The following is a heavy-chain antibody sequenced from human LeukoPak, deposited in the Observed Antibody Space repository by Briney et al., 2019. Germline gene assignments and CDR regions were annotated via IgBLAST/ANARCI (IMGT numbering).Heavy chain of an antibody. D-gene: IGHD2-2*01. CDR2: IYHSGST. J-gene: IGHJ6*03. CDR1: AYSISSGYY. CDR3: AGNIVVVPYYYMDV. Sequence: PSETLSLTCTVSAYSISSGYYWGWIRPPPGKGLEWIGSIYHSGSTYYNPSLKSRVTKSVDTSKNQFSLKLSSVTAADTAVYYCAGNIVVVPYYYMDVWGKGTTVTVSS. V-gene: IGHV4-38-2*02.